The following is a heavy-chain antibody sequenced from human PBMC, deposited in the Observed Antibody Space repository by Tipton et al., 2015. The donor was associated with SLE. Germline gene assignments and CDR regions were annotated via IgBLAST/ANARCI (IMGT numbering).Heavy chain of an antibody. D-gene: IGHD2/OR15-2a*01. V-gene: IGHV4-61*09. CDR1: GTSITSGSHY. CDR2: IYATGIT. J-gene: IGHJ1*01. Sequence: TLSLTCSVSGTSITSGSHYWSWVRQPAGEGLEWIGHIYATGITDYYPSLKSRLTMSVDTSKNQFSLTLTSVTAADTAMYYCAREGGDWTLYGGYYPDHWGQGTPVTVSS. CDR3: AREGGDWTLYGGYYPDH.